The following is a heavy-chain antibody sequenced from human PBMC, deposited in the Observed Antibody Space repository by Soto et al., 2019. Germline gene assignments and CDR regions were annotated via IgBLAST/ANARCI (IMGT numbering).Heavy chain of an antibody. V-gene: IGHV3-30*18. CDR2: ISYDGSNK. CDR3: AKESYAPPTYYFDY. J-gene: IGHJ4*02. CDR1: GFTFSSYG. D-gene: IGHD3-16*01. Sequence: SLRLSCAASGFTFSSYGMHWVRQAPGKGLEWVAVISYDGSNKYYADSVKGRFTISRDNSKNTLYLQMNSLRAEDTAVYYCAKESYAPPTYYFDYWGQGTLVTVSS.